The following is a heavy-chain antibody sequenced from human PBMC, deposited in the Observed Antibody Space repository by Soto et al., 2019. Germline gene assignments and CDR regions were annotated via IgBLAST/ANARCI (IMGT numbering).Heavy chain of an antibody. D-gene: IGHD1-26*01. Sequence: VASVKVSCKTSGGTFSSYAISWVRQAPGQGLEWMGGIIPIFGTANYAQKFQGRVTITADKSTSTAYMELSSLRSEDTAVYYCARKWERRAFDIWGQGTMVTVSS. J-gene: IGHJ3*02. V-gene: IGHV1-69*06. CDR3: ARKWERRAFDI. CDR2: IIPIFGTA. CDR1: GGTFSSYA.